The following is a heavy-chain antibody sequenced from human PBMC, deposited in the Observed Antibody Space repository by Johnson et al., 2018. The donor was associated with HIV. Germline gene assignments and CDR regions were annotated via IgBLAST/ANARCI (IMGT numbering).Heavy chain of an antibody. CDR2: IKSKTDGGTK. CDR1: GFTFTNYA. Sequence: VQLVESGGDLVQPGKSLRLSCAASGFTFTNYAMHWVRQAPGKGLEWVGRIKSKTDGGTKDYAAPVKGRFTISRDDSKNTLYLQLNSLKTEDTAVYYCTTGSLVANDAFDIWCQGTMVTVSS. J-gene: IGHJ3*02. CDR3: TTGSLVANDAFDI. V-gene: IGHV3-15*01. D-gene: IGHD3-10*01.